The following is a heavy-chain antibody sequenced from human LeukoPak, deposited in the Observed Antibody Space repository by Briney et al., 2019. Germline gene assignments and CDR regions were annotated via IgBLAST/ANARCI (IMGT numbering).Heavy chain of an antibody. CDR2: VNNDGSST. CDR3: AKDRERWLQTNWFDP. J-gene: IGHJ5*02. Sequence: GGSLRLSCAVSGFTLGSYWMHWVRQAPGQGLAWVSRVNNDGSSTTYADSVKGRFTISRDNSKNTLYVQMNSLRANDTAVYYCAKDRERWLQTNWFDPWGQGTLVTVSS. V-gene: IGHV3-74*01. D-gene: IGHD5-24*01. CDR1: GFTLGSYW.